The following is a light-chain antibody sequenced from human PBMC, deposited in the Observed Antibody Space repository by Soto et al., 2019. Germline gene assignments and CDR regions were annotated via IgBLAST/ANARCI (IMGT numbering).Light chain of an antibody. CDR1: SSDIGNYDF. V-gene: IGLV2-14*01. CDR3: QSYDSSLSGFVV. J-gene: IGLJ2*01. CDR2: EVS. Sequence: QSALTQPASVSGSPGQSITISCTGTSSDIGNYDFVSWYQQVPGTAPKAMIYEVSNRPSGVPDRFSGSKSGTSASLAITGLQAEDEADYYCQSYDSSLSGFVVFGGGTQLTVL.